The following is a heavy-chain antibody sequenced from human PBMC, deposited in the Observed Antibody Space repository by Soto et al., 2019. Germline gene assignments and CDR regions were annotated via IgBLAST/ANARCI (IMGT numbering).Heavy chain of an antibody. J-gene: IGHJ4*02. CDR1: GYTFTGYY. D-gene: IGHD1-1*01. CDR3: ARDLSGTTDY. V-gene: IGHV1-2*02. CDR2: INSYSGGT. Sequence: QVQLVQSGAEVKKPGASVKVSCKASGYTFTGYYMHWVRQAPGQGLEWMGWINSYSGGTNYAQKFQGRVTMTRDTSISAAYVELRRLRSDDTAVYYCARDLSGTTDYWGQGTLVTVSS.